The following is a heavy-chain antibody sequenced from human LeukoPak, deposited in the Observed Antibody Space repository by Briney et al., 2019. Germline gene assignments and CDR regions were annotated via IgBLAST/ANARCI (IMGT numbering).Heavy chain of an antibody. CDR3: ARDLAWGAFDY. CDR1: GFNFGSYS. CDR2: ISADSATT. J-gene: IGHJ4*02. Sequence: GGSLRLSCAASGFNFGSYSMTWVRQAPGKGLEWVSVISADSATTFYADSVKGRFTISRDDSKNTLSLQMNSLRVEDTAVYYCARDLAWGAFDYWGQGTLVTVSS. V-gene: IGHV3-23*01. D-gene: IGHD7-27*01.